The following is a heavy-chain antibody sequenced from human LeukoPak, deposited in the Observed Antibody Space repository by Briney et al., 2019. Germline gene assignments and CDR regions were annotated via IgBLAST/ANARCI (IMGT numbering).Heavy chain of an antibody. Sequence: GASVKVSCKASGGTFSSNDISWVRQAPGQGLEWMGWISPHNGNRDYAQKFKDRVTMTTDTSTNTVYSELRSLRPDDTAMYYCARTGYGSGSDDFDFWGQGTLVTVSS. V-gene: IGHV1-18*01. J-gene: IGHJ4*02. CDR3: ARTGYGSGSDDFDF. CDR2: ISPHNGNR. D-gene: IGHD3-10*01. CDR1: GGTFSSND.